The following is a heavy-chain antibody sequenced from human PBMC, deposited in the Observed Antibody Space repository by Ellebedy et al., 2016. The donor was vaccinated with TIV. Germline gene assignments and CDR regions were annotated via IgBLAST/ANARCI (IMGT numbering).Heavy chain of an antibody. CDR2: ISGYNGNT. CDR1: GYTFTSYG. V-gene: IGHV1-18*01. D-gene: IGHD3-3*01. CDR3: ATAPRIFGVAGWYYYGMDV. Sequence: AASVKVSCKASGYTFTSYGFNWVRQAPGQGLEWMGWISGYNGNTNYAQKLQGRVTMTSDTSTNTAYMELRSLRSDDTAVYYCATAPRIFGVAGWYYYGMDVWGQGTTVTVSS. J-gene: IGHJ6*02.